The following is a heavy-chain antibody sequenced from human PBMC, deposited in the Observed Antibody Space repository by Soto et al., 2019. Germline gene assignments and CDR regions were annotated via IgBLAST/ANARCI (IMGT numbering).Heavy chain of an antibody. CDR2: TYYRSKWYN. Sequence: PSQALSLTCAISGDSVSSNSAAWNWIRQSPSRGLEWLGRTYYRSKWYNDYAVSVKSRITINPDTSKNQFSLQLNSVTPEDTAVYYCARQSVLRYFDWPLDYWGQGTLVTVSS. CDR3: ARQSVLRYFDWPLDY. V-gene: IGHV6-1*01. CDR1: GDSVSSNSAA. D-gene: IGHD3-9*01. J-gene: IGHJ4*02.